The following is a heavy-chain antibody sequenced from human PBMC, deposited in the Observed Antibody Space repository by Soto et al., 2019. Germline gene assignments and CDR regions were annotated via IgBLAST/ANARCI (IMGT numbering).Heavy chain of an antibody. CDR2: IYYSGST. CDR3: ARVAMVGPTGYSSSWYAPSYYYGMDV. J-gene: IGHJ6*02. Sequence: ETLSLTCTVSGGSISSYYWSWIRQPPGKGLEWIGYIYYSGSTNYNPSLKNRVTISVETSKNQFSLKLSSVTAADTAVYFCARVAMVGPTGYSSSWYAPSYYYGMDVWGQGTTVTVSS. CDR1: GGSISSYY. V-gene: IGHV4-59*01. D-gene: IGHD6-13*01.